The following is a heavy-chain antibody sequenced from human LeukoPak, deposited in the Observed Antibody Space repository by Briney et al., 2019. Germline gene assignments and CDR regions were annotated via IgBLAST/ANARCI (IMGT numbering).Heavy chain of an antibody. CDR1: GYTFTNYY. Sequence: ASMKVSCKASGYTFTNYYMHWVRQAPEQGLEWMGIIYPSGGSTNYAQKFQGRVTMTRDTSTSTLYMELSSLRSEDTAVYYCARSDSSGKGPYFDYWGQGTLVTVSS. J-gene: IGHJ4*02. D-gene: IGHD3-10*01. CDR2: IYPSGGST. CDR3: ARSDSSGKGPYFDY. V-gene: IGHV1-46*01.